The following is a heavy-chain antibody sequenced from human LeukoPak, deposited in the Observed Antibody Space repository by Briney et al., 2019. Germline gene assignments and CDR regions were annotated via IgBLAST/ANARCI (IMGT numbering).Heavy chain of an antibody. CDR3: ARRPIRNSGWNNNNYYFMDV. V-gene: IGHV4-38-2*01. CDR1: IFSITSGFY. Sequence: PSETLSLTRVVSIFSITSGFYWGWSPPPPGKGLEGIGRFYYSGANNYNPSLKSRVSMSVDTSKKHFPLRLRSVTAADTAIYCCARRPIRNSGWNNNNYYFMDVWGKGTTVTVSS. CDR2: FYYSGAN. J-gene: IGHJ6*03. D-gene: IGHD1/OR15-1a*01.